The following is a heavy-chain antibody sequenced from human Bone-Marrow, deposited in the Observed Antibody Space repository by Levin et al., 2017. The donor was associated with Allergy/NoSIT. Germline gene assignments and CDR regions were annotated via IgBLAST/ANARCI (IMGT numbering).Heavy chain of an antibody. CDR2: IYHSGST. CDR1: GGSISSGGYS. J-gene: IGHJ5*02. Sequence: PSETLSLTCAVSGGSISSGGYSWSWIRQPPGKGLEWIGYIYHSGSTYYNPSLKSRVTISVDRSKNQFSLKLSSVTAADTAVYYCARGVTDFWSKRFDPWGQGTLVTVSS. D-gene: IGHD3-3*01. V-gene: IGHV4-30-2*01. CDR3: ARGVTDFWSKRFDP.